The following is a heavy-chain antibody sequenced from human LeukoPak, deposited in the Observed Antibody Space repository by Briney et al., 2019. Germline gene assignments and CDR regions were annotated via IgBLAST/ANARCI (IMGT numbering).Heavy chain of an antibody. CDR3: ARARLRWYFDY. CDR2: IYYSGSA. J-gene: IGHJ4*02. V-gene: IGHV4-59*01. D-gene: IGHD4-23*01. Sequence: SETLSLTCTVSGGSISSYYWSWIRQPPGKGLEWIGYIYYSGSANYNPSLKSRVTISVDTSKNQFSLKLSSVTAADTAVYYCARARLRWYFDYWGQGTLVTVSS. CDR1: GGSISSYY.